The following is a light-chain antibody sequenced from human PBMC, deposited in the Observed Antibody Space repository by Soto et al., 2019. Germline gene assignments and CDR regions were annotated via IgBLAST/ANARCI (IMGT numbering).Light chain of an antibody. CDR1: SSDVGGYNY. V-gene: IGLV2-14*01. J-gene: IGLJ3*02. CDR3: SSYTSRSTRV. CDR2: EVS. Sequence: QSVLTQPASVSGSPGQSITISCTGTSSDVGGYNYVSWYQQHPGKAPKLMIYEVSNRPSGVSNRFSGSKSGNTASLTFSGLQAEDEADYYCSSYTSRSTRVFGGGTQLTVL.